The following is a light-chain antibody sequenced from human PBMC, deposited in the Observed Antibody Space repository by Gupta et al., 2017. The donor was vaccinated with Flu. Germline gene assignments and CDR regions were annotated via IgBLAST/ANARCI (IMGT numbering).Light chain of an antibody. Sequence: QSSLTPPASISGSPGPTITISCIGTANDVGGSKYVPWYQQHAEKAPRLIIDDVTKRPSEISDRFSASKSGNTASLTIAGLRPEDEADYYCSSSTSITTVIFGTGSKVTVL. J-gene: IGLJ1*01. CDR3: SSSTSITTVI. V-gene: IGLV2-14*03. CDR1: ANDVGGSKY. CDR2: DVT.